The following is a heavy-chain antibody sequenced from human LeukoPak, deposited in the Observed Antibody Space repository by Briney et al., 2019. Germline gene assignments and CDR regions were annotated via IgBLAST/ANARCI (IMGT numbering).Heavy chain of an antibody. D-gene: IGHD3-10*01. CDR2: ISSSGSNI. Sequence: PGGSLRLSCAASGFTFSSYEMNWVRQAPGKGLEWVSYISSSGSNIYYADSVKGRFTISRDNAKNSLYLQMNSLRAEDTAVYYCARMEGSGSAKNFDYWGQGTLVTVSS. V-gene: IGHV3-48*03. CDR1: GFTFSSYE. CDR3: ARMEGSGSAKNFDY. J-gene: IGHJ4*02.